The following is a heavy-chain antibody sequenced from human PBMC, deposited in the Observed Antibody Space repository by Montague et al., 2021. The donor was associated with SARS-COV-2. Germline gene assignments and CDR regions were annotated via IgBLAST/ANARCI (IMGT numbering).Heavy chain of an antibody. J-gene: IGHJ6*02. V-gene: IGHV4-39*07. CDR2: ISYSGNN. Sequence: SETLSLTCTFPRRSHSRSTQYWGWIRQPSAQGMVWIRSISYSGNNNYNPYLKSRVTISVDTSKNQFSLKLSSVTDADTAVYYCARDLAGYYGSGSYGGMDVWGQGTTVTVSS. D-gene: IGHD3-10*01. CDR3: ARDLAGYYGSGSYGGMDV. CDR1: RRSHSRSTQY.